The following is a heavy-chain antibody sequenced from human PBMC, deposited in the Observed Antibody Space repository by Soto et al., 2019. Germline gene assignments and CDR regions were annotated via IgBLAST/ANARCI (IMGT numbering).Heavy chain of an antibody. CDR2: ISTRSTYT. J-gene: IGHJ6*02. D-gene: IGHD1-1*01. CDR3: ARDLAWKRGKVGRYYYGMDV. V-gene: IGHV3-11*06. CDR1: GFIFSDYY. Sequence: PGGSLRLSCAASGFIFSDYYMSWVRQTPGKGLEWVSYISTRSTYTNYADSVKGRFTISRDNDKNSLYLQMDSLRVEDTAVYYCARDLAWKRGKVGRYYYGMDVWGQGTTVTVSS.